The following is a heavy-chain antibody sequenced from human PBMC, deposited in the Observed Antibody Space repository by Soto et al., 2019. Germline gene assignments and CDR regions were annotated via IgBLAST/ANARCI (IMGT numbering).Heavy chain of an antibody. Sequence: PGGSLRLSCAASRFTFSSFAMSWVRQAPGKGLDWVSAISGSGGSTYSADSVKGRFTISRDNSKNTLYLQMSSLRAEDTAVYYCARGFSAGKGSPPGFWGQGSLVTVSS. V-gene: IGHV3-23*01. CDR2: ISGSGGST. J-gene: IGHJ4*02. CDR3: ARGFSAGKGSPPGF. D-gene: IGHD6-13*01. CDR1: RFTFSSFA.